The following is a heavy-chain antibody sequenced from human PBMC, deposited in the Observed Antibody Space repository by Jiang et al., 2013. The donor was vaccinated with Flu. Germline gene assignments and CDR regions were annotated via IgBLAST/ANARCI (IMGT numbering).Heavy chain of an antibody. CDR3: ATLRGSSYDTYLADY. Sequence: VQLLESGGGVVQPGGSLRLSCAASGFTFSYYRMHWVRQSPGKGLEWVASLWHDGSNKFYADSVRGRFTISRDNSRNTLYLQMNSLRPEDTAVYYCATLRGSSYDTYLADYWGQGTLVTVS. J-gene: IGHJ4*02. D-gene: IGHD3-9*01. CDR1: GFTFSYYR. CDR2: LWHDGSNK. V-gene: IGHV3-30*02.